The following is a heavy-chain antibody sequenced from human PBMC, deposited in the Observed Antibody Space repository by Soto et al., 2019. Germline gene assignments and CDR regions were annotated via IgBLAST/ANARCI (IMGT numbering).Heavy chain of an antibody. J-gene: IGHJ4*02. CDR3: ASEHTAAGSALDY. CDR1: GFTFSSYG. V-gene: IGHV3-33*01. CDR2: IWYDGSNK. Sequence: GGSLRLSCAASGFTFSSYGMHWVRQAPGKGLEWVAVIWYDGSNKYYADSVKGRFTISRDNSKNTLYLQMNSLRAEDTAVYYCASEHTAAGSALDYWGQGTLVTVSS. D-gene: IGHD6-13*01.